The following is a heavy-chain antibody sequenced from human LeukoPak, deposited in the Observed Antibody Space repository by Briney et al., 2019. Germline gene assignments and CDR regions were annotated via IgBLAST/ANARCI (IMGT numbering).Heavy chain of an antibody. CDR3: ARRGSGSSLGY. D-gene: IGHD3-10*01. V-gene: IGHV4-59*12. CDR2: IYYSGST. CDR1: GGSISNYY. Sequence: SETLSLTCTVSGGSISNYYWSWIRQPPGKGLEWIGYIYYSGSTNYNPSLKSRVTISVDTSKNQFSLKLSSVTAADTAVYYCARRGSGSSLGYWGQGTLVTVSS. J-gene: IGHJ4*02.